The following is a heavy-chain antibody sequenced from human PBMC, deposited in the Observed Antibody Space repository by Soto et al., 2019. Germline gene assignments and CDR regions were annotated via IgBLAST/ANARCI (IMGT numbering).Heavy chain of an antibody. D-gene: IGHD3-3*01. CDR1: GFSFSSYW. J-gene: IGHJ4*02. CDR2: INRDGSST. CDR3: ARDYDFWSSYPSVYFDF. V-gene: IGHV3-74*01. Sequence: GGSLRLSCTASGFSFSSYWMHWVRQAPGKGLVWVSHINRDGSSTSYADSVKGRFTISRDNAKNTLYLQMNSLRAEDTAVYYCARDYDFWSSYPSVYFDFWGLGNLVTVSS.